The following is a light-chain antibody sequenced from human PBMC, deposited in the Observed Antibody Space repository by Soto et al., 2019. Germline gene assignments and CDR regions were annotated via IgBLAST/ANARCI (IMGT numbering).Light chain of an antibody. Sequence: EVVMTQSPDTLSVSPGERATLSCRASQSVSNNLAWYLQKPGQAPRLLIYGASIRAYGIPARFSGSGSGTEFTLSISSLQSEDSAVYYCQQYNHWPITFGQGTRLEIK. CDR2: GAS. CDR1: QSVSNN. CDR3: QQYNHWPIT. V-gene: IGKV3D-15*01. J-gene: IGKJ5*01.